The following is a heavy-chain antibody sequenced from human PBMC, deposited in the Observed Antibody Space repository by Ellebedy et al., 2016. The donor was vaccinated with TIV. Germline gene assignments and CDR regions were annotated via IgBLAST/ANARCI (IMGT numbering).Heavy chain of an antibody. CDR1: GFTFSDAW. CDR3: ATVRRAVTGDFDY. D-gene: IGHD6-19*01. CDR2: IRSQKDGGTT. Sequence: GGSLRLXXAASGFTFSDAWMSWVRQAPGKWLEWVGRIRSQKDGGTTENAAPVKGRFAISRDDSTNTLFLLMTSLKTEDTAVYYCATVRRAVTGDFDYWGQGTQVTVSS. V-gene: IGHV3-15*01. J-gene: IGHJ4*02.